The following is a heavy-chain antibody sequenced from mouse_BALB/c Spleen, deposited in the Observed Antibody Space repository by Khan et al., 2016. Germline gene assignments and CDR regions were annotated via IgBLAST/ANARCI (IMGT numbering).Heavy chain of an antibody. V-gene: IGHV9-1*02. CDR2: INTYTGEP. Sequence: QIQLVQSGPELKKPGETVKISCKASGYTFTNYGMNWVKQAPGKGLKWMGWINTYTGEPTYADDFKGRFVFSLETSTSTAYLQINNLKNEDMATYFCARGSYCYFDYWGQGTTLTVSS. D-gene: IGHD2-12*01. J-gene: IGHJ2*01. CDR3: ARGSYCYFDY. CDR1: GYTFTNYG.